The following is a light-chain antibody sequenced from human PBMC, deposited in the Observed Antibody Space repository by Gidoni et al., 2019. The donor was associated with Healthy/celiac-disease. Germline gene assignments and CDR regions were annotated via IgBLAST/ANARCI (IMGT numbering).Light chain of an antibody. CDR1: QSVSSSY. Sequence: EIVLTQSPCTLSLSPGERATLSCRASQSVSSSYLAWYQQKPGQAPRLLIYGASSRATGIPDRFSGSGSGTDFTLTISRLEPEDFAVYYCQQYGSSAGFGQGTKLEIK. CDR3: QQYGSSAG. V-gene: IGKV3-20*01. J-gene: IGKJ2*03. CDR2: GAS.